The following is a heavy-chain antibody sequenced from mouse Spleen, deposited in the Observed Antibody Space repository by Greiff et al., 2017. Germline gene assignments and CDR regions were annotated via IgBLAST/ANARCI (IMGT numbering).Heavy chain of an antibody. V-gene: IGHV1-55*01. J-gene: IGHJ2*01. CDR2: IYPGSGST. D-gene: IGHD1-1*01. CDR3: ARGTTVVGRYFDY. CDR1: GYTFTSYW. Sequence: QVQLQQSGAELVKPGASVKMSCKASGYTFTSYWITWVKQRPGQGLEWIGDIYPGSGSTNYNEKFKSKATLTVDTSSSTAYMQLSSLTSEDSAVYYCARGTTVVGRYFDYWGQGTTLTVSS.